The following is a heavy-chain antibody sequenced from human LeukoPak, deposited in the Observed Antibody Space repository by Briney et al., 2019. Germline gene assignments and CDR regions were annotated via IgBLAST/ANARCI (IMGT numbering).Heavy chain of an antibody. CDR3: ARDSGRGDYVWWDWFDP. J-gene: IGHJ5*02. CDR1: GYTFTSYG. D-gene: IGHD4-17*01. Sequence: ASVKVSCKASGYTFTSYGISWVRQAPGQGLEWMGWISAYNGNTNYAQKLQGRVTMTTDTSTSTAYMELRSLRSDDTAMYYCARDSGRGDYVWWDWFDPWGQGTLVTVSS. V-gene: IGHV1-18*01. CDR2: ISAYNGNT.